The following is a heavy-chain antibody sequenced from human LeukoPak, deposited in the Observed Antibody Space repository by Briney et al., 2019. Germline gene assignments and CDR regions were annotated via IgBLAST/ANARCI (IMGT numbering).Heavy chain of an antibody. CDR3: AKDVSGSIDS. V-gene: IGHV3-43*02. Sequence: GGSLRLSCAASGVIFSDYNMHCVRQVPGKGLEWVSIISGDGGRTSYADSVKGRVTISRDNSKNSLYLQMNSLRTEDTAFYYCAKDVSGSIDSWGQGTLVTVSS. CDR1: GVIFSDYN. J-gene: IGHJ4*02. CDR2: ISGDGGRT. D-gene: IGHD5/OR15-5a*01.